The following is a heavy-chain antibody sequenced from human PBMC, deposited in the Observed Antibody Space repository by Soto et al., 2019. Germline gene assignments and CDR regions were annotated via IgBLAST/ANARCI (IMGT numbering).Heavy chain of an antibody. D-gene: IGHD1-26*01. J-gene: IGHJ4*02. Sequence: SETLSLTCTVTGASITFGGYSWSWIRQTPGKGLEWIGYINHLETTFYNPSFGSRLTLSIDRAKNQFSLKLHSMSAADRAVYFCARGGGSDSFDYRGQGILVTVSS. CDR2: INHLETT. CDR1: GASITFGGYS. CDR3: ARGGGSDSFDY. V-gene: IGHV4-30-2*01.